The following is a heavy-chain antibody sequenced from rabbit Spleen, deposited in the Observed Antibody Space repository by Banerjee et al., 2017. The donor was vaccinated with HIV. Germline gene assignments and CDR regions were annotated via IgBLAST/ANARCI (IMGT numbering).Heavy chain of an antibody. V-gene: IGHV1S40*01. CDR3: AGNSGRGAYGAL. CDR1: GFSFASGYD. Sequence: QSLEESGGGLVKPGASLTLTCKAAGFSFASGYDMCWVRQAPGKGLEWVACINAITGRAVYASWAKGRFTFSKTSSTTVTLQMTSLTAADTVTYFCAGNSGRGAYGALWGPGTLVTVS. J-gene: IGHJ4*01. D-gene: IGHD6-1*01. CDR2: INAITGRA.